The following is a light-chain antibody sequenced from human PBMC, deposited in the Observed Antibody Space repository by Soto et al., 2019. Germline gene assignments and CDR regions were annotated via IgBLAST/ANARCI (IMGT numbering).Light chain of an antibody. J-gene: IGKJ1*01. V-gene: IGKV4-1*01. CDR3: QQYYSWET. CDR1: QSVLYSSNNKNY. Sequence: DIVMTQSPDSLAVSLGERATINCKSSQSVLYSSNNKNYLAWYQQKPGQPPKLLIYWASTRESGVPDRFSGSGSWTDFTLTISSLQAEDVSVYYCQQYYSWETFGQGTKVEIK. CDR2: WAS.